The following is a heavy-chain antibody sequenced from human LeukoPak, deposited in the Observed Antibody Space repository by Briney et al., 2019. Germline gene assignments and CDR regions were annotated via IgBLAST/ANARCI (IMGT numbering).Heavy chain of an antibody. Sequence: GGSLRLSCAASGFTVSSNHMTWVRQAPGKGLEWVSLIYPGGDTYSTDSVKGRSTISRDNSKNTLYLQMNSLRAEDTAVYYCASKVERYFEYWGQGILVTVPS. V-gene: IGHV3-66*01. CDR2: IYPGGDT. J-gene: IGHJ4*02. D-gene: IGHD1-26*01. CDR3: ASKVERYFEY. CDR1: GFTVSSNH.